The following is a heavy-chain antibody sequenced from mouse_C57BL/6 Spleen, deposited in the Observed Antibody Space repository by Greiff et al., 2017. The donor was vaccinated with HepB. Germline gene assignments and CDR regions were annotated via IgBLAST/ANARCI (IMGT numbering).Heavy chain of an antibody. D-gene: IGHD2-4*01. CDR2: IYPSDSNT. Sequence: VKLQESGAELVKPGASVKLSFKASGYTFTRYWMQWVKQRPGQGLEWIGEIYPSDSNTNYNQKFKGKATLTVDTSSSTASMQRSSLTSEDSAVYYCASFYDYDGGHLGQGTSVTVSS. V-gene: IGHV1-50*01. CDR3: ASFYDYDGGH. J-gene: IGHJ4*01. CDR1: GYTFTRYW.